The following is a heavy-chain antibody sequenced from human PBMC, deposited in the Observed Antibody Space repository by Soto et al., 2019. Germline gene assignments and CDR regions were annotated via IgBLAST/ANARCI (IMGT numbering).Heavy chain of an antibody. D-gene: IGHD2-8*01. CDR1: GYTFTSYG. V-gene: IGHV1-18*01. J-gene: IGHJ3*02. CDR2: ISAYNGNT. CDR3: VREGCTNGVWYAFDI. Sequence: ASVKVSCKASGYTFTSYGISWVRQAPGQGLEWMGWISAYNGNTNYAQKLQGRVTMTTDTSTSTAYMELRSLRSDDTAVYYCVREGCTNGVWYAFDIWGQGTMVTVSS.